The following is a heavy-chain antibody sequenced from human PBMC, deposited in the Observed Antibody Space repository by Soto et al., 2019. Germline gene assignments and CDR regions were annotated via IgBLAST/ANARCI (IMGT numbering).Heavy chain of an antibody. CDR1: GLTFSSYG. CDR2: ISYDGSNK. J-gene: IGHJ4*02. V-gene: IGHV3-30*18. CDR3: AKDQKATVTTLDY. D-gene: IGHD4-17*01. Sequence: QVQLVASGGGVVQPGRSLRLSCAASGLTFSSYGMHWVRQAPGKGLEWVAVISYDGSNKYYADSVKGRFTISRDNSKNTLYLQMNSLRAEDTDVYYCAKDQKATVTTLDYWGQGALATVS.